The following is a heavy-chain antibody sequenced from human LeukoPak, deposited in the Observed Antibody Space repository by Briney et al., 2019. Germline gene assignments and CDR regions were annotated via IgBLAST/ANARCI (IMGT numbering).Heavy chain of an antibody. D-gene: IGHD5-24*01. V-gene: IGHV3-23*01. CDR2: ISGGGGGT. J-gene: IGHJ4*02. CDR1: GFTFSNYA. CDR3: AKSPWRMATIVIDY. Sequence: GGSLRLSCAASGFTFSNYAMRWVRQAPGKELEWVSTISGGGGGTYYADSVKGRFTVSRDNSKNTLCLQMNSLRAEDTAVYYCAKSPWRMATIVIDYWGQGTLVTVSS.